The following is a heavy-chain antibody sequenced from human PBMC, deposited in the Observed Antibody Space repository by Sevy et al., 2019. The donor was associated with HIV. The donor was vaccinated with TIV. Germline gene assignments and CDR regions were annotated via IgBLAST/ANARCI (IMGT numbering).Heavy chain of an antibody. D-gene: IGHD2-2*01. V-gene: IGHV4-39*01. Sequence: SETLSLTCTVSGGSITSGFYYWGWIRQPPGKGLQWIGMIDHSGTSYYNPSLNSRVTISMNTSKNQFSLRLNSVTAADTALYYCARVPFLPHHYFDSWGQGTLVTVSS. CDR2: IDHSGTS. CDR1: GGSITSGFYY. J-gene: IGHJ4*02. CDR3: ARVPFLPHHYFDS.